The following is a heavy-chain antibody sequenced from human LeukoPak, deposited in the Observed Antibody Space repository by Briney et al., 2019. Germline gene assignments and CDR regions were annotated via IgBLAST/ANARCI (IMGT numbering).Heavy chain of an antibody. J-gene: IGHJ5*01. D-gene: IGHD2-8*01. Sequence: SETLSLTCTVSDSSITSTYYWAWFRQPPGKGLEWIATVFRLQTVRTFNNPSLEPRVTMSLDPSQNQFSLNLTSVTAADTALYFCARVLHAPYLIDSWGQGTLVTVTS. CDR3: ARVLHAPYLIDS. V-gene: IGHV4-38-2*02. CDR1: DSSITSTYY. CDR2: VFRLQTVRT.